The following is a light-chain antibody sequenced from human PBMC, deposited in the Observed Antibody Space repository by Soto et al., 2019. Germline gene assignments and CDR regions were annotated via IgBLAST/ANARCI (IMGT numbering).Light chain of an antibody. CDR3: QQYNSYWT. V-gene: IGKV1-5*03. CDR2: KAS. CDR1: QSVSGW. Sequence: DIQMTQSPSTLSASVGDRVTITCRASQSVSGWLAWFQQKPGRAPKLLIYKASSLESGVPSRFSGSGVGTEFTLTISSLQPDDFATYYCQQYNSYWTFGQGTKVEMK. J-gene: IGKJ1*01.